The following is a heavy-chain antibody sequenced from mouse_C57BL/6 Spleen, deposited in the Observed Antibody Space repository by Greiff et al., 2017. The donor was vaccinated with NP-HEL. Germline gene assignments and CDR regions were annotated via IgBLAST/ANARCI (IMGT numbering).Heavy chain of an antibody. V-gene: IGHV1-82*01. Sequence: QVQLQQSGPELVKPGASVKISCKASGYAFSSSWMNWVKQRPGKGLEWIGRIYPGDGDTNYNGKFKGKATLTADKSSSTAYMQLSSLTSEDSAVYFCARGFYYDYLYAMDYWGQGTSVTVSS. D-gene: IGHD2-4*01. CDR3: ARGFYYDYLYAMDY. CDR1: GYAFSSSW. CDR2: IYPGDGDT. J-gene: IGHJ4*01.